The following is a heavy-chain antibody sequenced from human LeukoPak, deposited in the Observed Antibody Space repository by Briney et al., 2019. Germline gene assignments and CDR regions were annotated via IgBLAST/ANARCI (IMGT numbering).Heavy chain of an antibody. D-gene: IGHD4-17*01. CDR1: GYTFTSYD. V-gene: IGHV1-8*01. CDR3: ARWETAVTTYDY. Sequence: ASVKVSCKASGYTFTSYDINWVRQATGQELEWMGWMNPNSGNTGYAQKFQGRVTMTRNTSISTAYMELSSLRSEDTAVYYCARWETAVTTYDYWGQGTLVTVSS. J-gene: IGHJ4*02. CDR2: MNPNSGNT.